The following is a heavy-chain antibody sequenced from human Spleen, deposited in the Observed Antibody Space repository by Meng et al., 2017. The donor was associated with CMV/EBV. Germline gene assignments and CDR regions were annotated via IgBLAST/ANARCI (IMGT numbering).Heavy chain of an antibody. CDR3: AREGAYYYDSSD. CDR2: IYYSGST. Sequence: QVQLQQCGAGLLKPSETLSLTCAVYGGSFSGYYWSWIRQPPGKGLEWIGYIYYSGSTYYNPSLKSRVTISVDTSKNQFSLKLSSVTAADTAVYYCAREGAYYYDSSDWGQGTLVTVSS. CDR1: GGSFSGYY. J-gene: IGHJ4*02. V-gene: IGHV4-34*01. D-gene: IGHD3-22*01.